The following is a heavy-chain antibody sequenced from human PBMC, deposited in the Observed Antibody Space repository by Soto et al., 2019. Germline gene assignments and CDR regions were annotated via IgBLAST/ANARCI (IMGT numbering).Heavy chain of an antibody. J-gene: IGHJ4*02. CDR2: IYHSGST. CDR1: GGSISSSNW. Sequence: SETLSLTCTVPGGSISSSNWWNWVRQPPGKGLEWIGEIYHSGSTNYNPSLKSRVTISVDKSKNQFSLKLNSVTAADTAVYYCARGYYGSGRSDYWGQGTLVTVSS. CDR3: ARGYYGSGRSDY. D-gene: IGHD3-10*01. V-gene: IGHV4-4*02.